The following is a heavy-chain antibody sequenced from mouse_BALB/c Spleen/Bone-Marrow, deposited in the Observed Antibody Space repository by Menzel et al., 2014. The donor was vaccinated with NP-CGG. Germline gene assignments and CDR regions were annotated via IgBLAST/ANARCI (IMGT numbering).Heavy chain of an antibody. CDR1: GFTFSSYG. D-gene: IGHD3-2*02. V-gene: IGHV5-6*02. Sequence: EVKLMESGGDLVKPGGSLKLSCVVSGFTFSSYGMSWVRQTPDKRLEWVATISSGGSSTYYPASVKGRFTISRDNAKSTLYLQMSSLNSEDTAMYYCTRRPLQANSYFDCWGQGTTLTVSS. CDR2: ISSGGSST. J-gene: IGHJ2*01. CDR3: TRRPLQANSYFDC.